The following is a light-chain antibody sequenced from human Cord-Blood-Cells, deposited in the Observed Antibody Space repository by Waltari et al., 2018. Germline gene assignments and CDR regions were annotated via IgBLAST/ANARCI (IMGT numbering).Light chain of an antibody. CDR2: KDS. Sequence: SYEPTKPPSVSVSPGQTARIPCSGDALPKQYAYWYQQKPGQAPVLVIYKDSERPSGIPERFSGSSSGTTVTLTISGVQAEDEADYYCQSADSSGTYAVFGGGTQLTVL. CDR3: QSADSSGTYAV. CDR1: ALPKQY. J-gene: IGLJ7*01. V-gene: IGLV3-25*03.